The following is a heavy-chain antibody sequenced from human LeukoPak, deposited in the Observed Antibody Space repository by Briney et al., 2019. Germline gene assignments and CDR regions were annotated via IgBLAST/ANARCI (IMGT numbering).Heavy chain of an antibody. J-gene: IGHJ5*02. CDR1: GFTFSSYS. Sequence: GGSLRLSCAASGFTFSSYSMNWVRQAPGKGLEWVSSISSTGTYIYYADSVKGRFTTSGDNAKNSLYLQMNSLRAEDTAVYYCARDPSVVPAAVNWFDPWGQGTLVTVSS. D-gene: IGHD2-2*01. CDR2: ISSTGTYI. V-gene: IGHV3-21*01. CDR3: ARDPSVVPAAVNWFDP.